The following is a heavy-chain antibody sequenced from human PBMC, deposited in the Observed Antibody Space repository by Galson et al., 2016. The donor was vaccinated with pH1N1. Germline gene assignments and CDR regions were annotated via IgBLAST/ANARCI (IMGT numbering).Heavy chain of an antibody. CDR3: AREDYYDTDLSDWYFDL. D-gene: IGHD3-22*01. Sequence: SVKVSCKASGGTFGSYGINWVRQAPGQGLEWMGGSIPIFNTAKYAQNFQGRVTTTADESTTTAYMELSSLRSEDTAVYYCAREDYYDTDLSDWYFDLWGRGTLLTVSS. CDR2: SIPIFNTA. V-gene: IGHV1-69*13. J-gene: IGHJ2*01. CDR1: GGTFGSYG.